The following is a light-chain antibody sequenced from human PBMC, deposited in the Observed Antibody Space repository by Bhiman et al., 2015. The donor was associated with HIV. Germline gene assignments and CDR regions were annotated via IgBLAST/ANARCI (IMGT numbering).Light chain of an antibody. CDR2: DVT. V-gene: IGLV2-14*03. J-gene: IGLJ2*01. CDR1: SSDVGGYNY. CDR3: SSYAGSNTFL. Sequence: QSALTQPASVSGSPGQSITISCTGISSDVGGYNYVSWYQQYPGKAPKLMIYDVTNRPSGVSDRFSGSKSGNTASLTISGLQAADEADYYCSSYAGSNTFLFGGGTKLTVL.